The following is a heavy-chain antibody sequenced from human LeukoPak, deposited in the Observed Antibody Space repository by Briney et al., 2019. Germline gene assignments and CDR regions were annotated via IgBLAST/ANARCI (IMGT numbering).Heavy chain of an antibody. CDR3: AKDWSISDWYGRFDP. Sequence: GGSLRLSCAASGFTFSSYAMSWVRQAPGKGLEWVSAISGSGGNTYYADSVKGRFTISRDNSKNTLYLQMNSLRAEDTAVYYCAKDWSISDWYGRFDPWGQGILVTVSS. CDR2: ISGSGGNT. J-gene: IGHJ5*02. V-gene: IGHV3-23*01. D-gene: IGHD6-19*01. CDR1: GFTFSSYA.